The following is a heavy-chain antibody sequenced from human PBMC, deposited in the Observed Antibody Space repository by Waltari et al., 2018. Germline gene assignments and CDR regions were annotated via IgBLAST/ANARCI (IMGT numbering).Heavy chain of an antibody. CDR3: ARLNYYDSSGYYPCYFDY. CDR1: GYSFTSYW. J-gene: IGHJ4*02. D-gene: IGHD3-22*01. Sequence: EVQLVQSGAEVKKPGESLKISCKGSGYSFTSYWIGWVRQMPGKGLEWMGIIYPGDSDTRYSPSFQSQVTISADKSISTAYLQWSSLKASDTAMYYCARLNYYDSSGYYPCYFDYWGQGTLVTVSS. CDR2: IYPGDSDT. V-gene: IGHV5-51*01.